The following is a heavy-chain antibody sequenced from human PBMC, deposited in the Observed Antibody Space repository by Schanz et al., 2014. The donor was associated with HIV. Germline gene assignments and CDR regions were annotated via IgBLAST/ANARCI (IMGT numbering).Heavy chain of an antibody. CDR3: ARGRYSSAVNGMDV. CDR2: MNANSANT. CDR1: GYTFTNYE. D-gene: IGHD6-19*01. Sequence: QVQLVQSGAEVKKPGASVKVSCKASGYTFTNYEIHWVRQATGQGLEWMGWMNANSANTGHAQKFQGRIIMTRNTSISTAYMELSSLRSEDTAVYYCARGRYSSAVNGMDVWGQGTTVTVS. V-gene: IGHV1-8*01. J-gene: IGHJ6*02.